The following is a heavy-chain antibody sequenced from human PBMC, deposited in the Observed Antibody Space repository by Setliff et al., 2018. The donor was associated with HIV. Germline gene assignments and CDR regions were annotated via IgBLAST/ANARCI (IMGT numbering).Heavy chain of an antibody. Sequence: ASVKVSCKASGGAFSGYALSWVRQAPGQGLEWMGGLIPILGIAQYAQKFHGRVTISADTSTTTAYLEVSSLRSEDTAVYYCAKGYYHDSRGYPTGSAFDIWGQGTMVTVSS. D-gene: IGHD3-22*01. J-gene: IGHJ3*02. V-gene: IGHV1-69*10. CDR1: GGAFSGYA. CDR2: LIPILGIA. CDR3: AKGYYHDSRGYPTGSAFDI.